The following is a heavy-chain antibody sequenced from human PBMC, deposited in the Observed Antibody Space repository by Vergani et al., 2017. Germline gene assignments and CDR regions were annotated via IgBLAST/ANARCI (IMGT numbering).Heavy chain of an antibody. D-gene: IGHD3-22*01. Sequence: QVQLQESGPGLVKPSQTLALTCTVSGGSISSGSYYWSWIRQPAGKGLELIGRIYTSGSTNYNPSLKSRVTMSVDTSKNQFSLKLSSVTAADTAVYYCARYGXTYYYDSSGYAFDYWGQGTLVTVSS. CDR1: GGSISSGSYY. CDR3: ARYGXTYYYDSSGYAFDY. CDR2: IYTSGST. V-gene: IGHV4-61*02. J-gene: IGHJ4*02.